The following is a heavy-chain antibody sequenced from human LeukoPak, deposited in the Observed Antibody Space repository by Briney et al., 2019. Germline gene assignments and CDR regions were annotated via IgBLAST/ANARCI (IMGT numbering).Heavy chain of an antibody. J-gene: IGHJ4*02. Sequence: PSETLSLTCTVSGGSITSYYWAWLRQPPGKGLEWIGYIYYSGYSNYNPSLKSRVSMSVDTSKNQFSLKLTSVTAADTAVYYCARHISSGGTYAHFDYWGQGTLVTVSS. CDR2: IYYSGYS. CDR1: GGSITSYY. CDR3: ARHISSGGTYAHFDY. V-gene: IGHV4-59*08. D-gene: IGHD1-26*01.